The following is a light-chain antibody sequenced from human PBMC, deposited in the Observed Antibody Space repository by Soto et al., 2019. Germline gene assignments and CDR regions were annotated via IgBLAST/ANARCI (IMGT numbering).Light chain of an antibody. CDR1: LTVSTN. V-gene: IGKV3-15*01. CDR3: QQYSNWPPAIT. CDR2: GSS. J-gene: IGKJ5*01. Sequence: EIVLTQSPGTLSLSPGERATLSCRASLTVSTNLAWFQRKAGQPPRLLIYGSSTRATGVPDRFSGSGSGTEFALIISSLQSEDVAVYYCQQYSNWPPAITFGQGTRLEI.